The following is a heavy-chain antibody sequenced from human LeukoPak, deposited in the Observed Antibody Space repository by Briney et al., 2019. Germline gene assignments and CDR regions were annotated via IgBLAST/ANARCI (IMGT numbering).Heavy chain of an antibody. Sequence: GGSLRLSCAASGFTFSSYGMHWVRQAPGKGLEWVAVISYDGSNKYYADSVKGRFTISRDNSKNTLYLQMNSLRAEDTAVYYCAKDREWELGRDWGQGTLVTVSS. CDR3: AKDREWELGRD. V-gene: IGHV3-30*18. CDR1: GFTFSSYG. J-gene: IGHJ4*02. D-gene: IGHD1-26*01. CDR2: ISYDGSNK.